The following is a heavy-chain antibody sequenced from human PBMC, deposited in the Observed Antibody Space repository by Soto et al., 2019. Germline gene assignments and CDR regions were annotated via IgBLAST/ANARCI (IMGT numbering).Heavy chain of an antibody. CDR2: ISPYSGKT. V-gene: IGHV1-18*01. D-gene: IGHD3-9*01. Sequence: QVQLVQSGAEVKKPGASVKVSCKASGYTFTNYGIAWVRQAPGQGLEWMGWISPYSGKTDYRQNLQGRVTMTADTSTTTAYMERRSLRSDDTAVYYCTRDRLTLTTSLSFDFWGQGTLVTVSS. J-gene: IGHJ4*02. CDR3: TRDRLTLTTSLSFDF. CDR1: GYTFTNYG.